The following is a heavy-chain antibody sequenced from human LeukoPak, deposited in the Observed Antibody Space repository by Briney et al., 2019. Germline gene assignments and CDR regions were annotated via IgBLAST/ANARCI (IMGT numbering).Heavy chain of an antibody. Sequence: SGGSLRLSCAASEFTFGDYWMHWVRQVPGKGLVWVSHINTDGSSPTYGDSVKGRFTVSRDNAKNTLFLQMNRLRVEDTAVYYCARGTAATAGIDYWGQGTLVTVSS. J-gene: IGHJ4*02. CDR2: INTDGSSP. V-gene: IGHV3-74*01. D-gene: IGHD6-13*01. CDR1: EFTFGDYW. CDR3: ARGTAATAGIDY.